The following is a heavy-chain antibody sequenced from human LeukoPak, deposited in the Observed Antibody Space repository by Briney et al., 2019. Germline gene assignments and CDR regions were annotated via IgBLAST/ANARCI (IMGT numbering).Heavy chain of an antibody. D-gene: IGHD3-22*01. CDR3: ARGLYYYDSSGYRLLADTYYYYYMDV. CDR2: IIPIFGTA. CDR1: GGTFSSYA. V-gene: IGHV1-69*06. J-gene: IGHJ6*03. Sequence: RASVKVSCKASGGTFSSYAISWVRQAPGQGLEWMGGIIPIFGTANYAQKFQGRVTITADKSTSTAYMELSSLRSEDTAVYYCARGLYYYDSSGYRLLADTYYYYYMDVWGKGTTVTVSS.